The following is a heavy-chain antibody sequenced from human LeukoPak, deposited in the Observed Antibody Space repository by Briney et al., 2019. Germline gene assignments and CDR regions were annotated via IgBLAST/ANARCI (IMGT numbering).Heavy chain of an antibody. CDR2: ISWNSGSI. D-gene: IGHD3-10*01. CDR1: GFTFDDYA. V-gene: IGHV3-9*01. CDR3: ARTMVRGVGGMDV. J-gene: IGHJ6*02. Sequence: PGGSLRLSCAASGFTFDDYAMHWVRQAPGKGLEWVSGISWNSGSIGYADSVKGRFTISRDNAKNSLYLQMNSLRVDDTAVYYCARTMVRGVGGMDVWGQGTTVTVSS.